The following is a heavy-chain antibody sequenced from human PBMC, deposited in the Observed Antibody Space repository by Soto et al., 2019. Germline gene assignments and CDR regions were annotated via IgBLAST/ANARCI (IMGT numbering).Heavy chain of an antibody. D-gene: IGHD3-10*01. J-gene: IGHJ4*02. V-gene: IGHV4-30-4*01. CDR1: GGSISSGDYY. Sequence: SETLSLTCTVSGGSISSGDYYWSWIRQPPGKGLEWIGYIYYSGSTYYNQSLKNRVTISVDTSKNQFSLKLSSVTAADTAVYYCARGRLWDITMVRGANSPTFDYWGQGTLVTVSS. CDR2: IYYSGST. CDR3: ARGRLWDITMVRGANSPTFDY.